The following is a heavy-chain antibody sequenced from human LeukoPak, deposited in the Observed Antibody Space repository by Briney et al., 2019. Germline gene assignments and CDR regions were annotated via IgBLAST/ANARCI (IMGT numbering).Heavy chain of an antibody. V-gene: IGHV3-7*02. J-gene: IGHJ4*02. Sequence: GGSLRLFCSASGFIFNNYWMNWVRQAPGKGLEWVAMIKQGGSEKYYVDSVKGRFTISRDNAKNSLYLQMNSLRAEDTAVYYCVAGKEKWGQGTLVGVCS. CDR1: GFIFNNYW. CDR2: IKQGGSEK. D-gene: IGHD6-19*01. CDR3: VAGKEK.